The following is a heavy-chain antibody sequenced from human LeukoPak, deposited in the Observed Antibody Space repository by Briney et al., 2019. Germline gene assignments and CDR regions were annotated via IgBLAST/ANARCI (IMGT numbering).Heavy chain of an antibody. D-gene: IGHD3-22*01. CDR3: AKGIHYYDSSGSGTFDI. CDR1: GFTFSSYA. V-gene: IGHV3-23*01. Sequence: PGGSLRLSCAASGFTFSSYAMSWVRQAPGKGLEWVSAISGSGGSTYYADSVKGRFTISRDNSKNTLYLQMNSLRAEDTAVYYCAKGIHYYDSSGSGTFDIWGQGTMVTVSS. CDR2: ISGSGGST. J-gene: IGHJ3*02.